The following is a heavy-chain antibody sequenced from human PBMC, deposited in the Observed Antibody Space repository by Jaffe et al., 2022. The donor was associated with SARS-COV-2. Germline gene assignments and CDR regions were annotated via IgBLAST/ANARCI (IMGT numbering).Heavy chain of an antibody. V-gene: IGHV4-39*01. J-gene: IGHJ4*02. CDR1: GGSISGNNYY. CDR3: TRHDYDLATIIGSPSHFDF. D-gene: IGHD5-12*01. Sequence: QLQLQESGPGLVKPSETLSLTCTVSGGSISGNNYYWGWIRQPPGKGLEWIGSINYSGSTNYNPSLKSRATISVDTSQNQFSLKLTSVTAADTAVYYCTRHDYDLATIIGSPSHFDFWGQGTLVTVSS. CDR2: INYSGST.